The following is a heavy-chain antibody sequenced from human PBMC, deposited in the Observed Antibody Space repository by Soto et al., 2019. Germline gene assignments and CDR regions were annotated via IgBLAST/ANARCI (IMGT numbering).Heavy chain of an antibody. J-gene: IGHJ4*02. CDR2: IYYSGST. D-gene: IGHD5-18*01. Sequence: SETLSRRYTVSGGFISSSSHYCVWACQPPGKGLEWIGSIYYSGSTYYNPSLKSRVTISVDTSKNQFSLKLSSVTAADTAVYYCARVVYSYGYDVDYWGQGTLVTVS. CDR3: ARVVYSYGYDVDY. V-gene: IGHV4-39*01. CDR1: GGFISSSSHY.